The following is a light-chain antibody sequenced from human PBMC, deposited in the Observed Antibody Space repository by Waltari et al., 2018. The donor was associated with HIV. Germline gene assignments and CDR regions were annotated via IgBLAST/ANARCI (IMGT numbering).Light chain of an antibody. CDR2: DVT. CDR3: CSYAGRYTWV. Sequence: QSALTQPRSVSGSPGQSVTISCSGTSSDVGGYNYVSWYQQHPGKAPKLMIYDVTERPSGVPDRFSGSKSGNTASLTISWLQADDEADYYCCSYAGRYTWVFGGGTELTVL. V-gene: IGLV2-11*01. J-gene: IGLJ3*02. CDR1: SSDVGGYNY.